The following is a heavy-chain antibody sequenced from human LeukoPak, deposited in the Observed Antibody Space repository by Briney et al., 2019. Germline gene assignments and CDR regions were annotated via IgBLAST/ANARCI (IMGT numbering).Heavy chain of an antibody. J-gene: IGHJ6*03. D-gene: IGHD4-17*01. CDR2: IYYSGST. V-gene: IGHV4-31*03. CDR1: GGSISSGGYY. Sequence: SETLSLTCTVSGGSISSGGYYWSWIRQHPGKGLEWIGYIYYSGSTYYNPSLKSRVTISVDTSKNQFSLKLSSVTAADTAVYYCARDRDTVTSRYMDVWGKGTTVTVSS. CDR3: ARDRDTVTSRYMDV.